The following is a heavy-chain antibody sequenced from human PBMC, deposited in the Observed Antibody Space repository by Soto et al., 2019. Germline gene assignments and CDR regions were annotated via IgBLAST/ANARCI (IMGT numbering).Heavy chain of an antibody. J-gene: IGHJ4*02. V-gene: IGHV3-33*01. CDR2: IWYDGSNK. CDR1: GFTFSSYG. D-gene: IGHD3-9*01. Sequence: PGGSLRLSCAASGFTFSSYGMHWVRQAPGKGLEWVAVIWYDGSNKYYADSVKGRFTISRDNSKNTLYLQMNSLRAEDTAVYYCARDTVQAELLAYYDILTGYYNPPSPMGYWGQGTLVTVSS. CDR3: ARDTVQAELLAYYDILTGYYNPPSPMGY.